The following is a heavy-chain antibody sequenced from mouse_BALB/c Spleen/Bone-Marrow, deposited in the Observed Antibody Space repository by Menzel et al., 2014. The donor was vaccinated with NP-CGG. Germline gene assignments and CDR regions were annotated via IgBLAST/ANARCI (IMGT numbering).Heavy chain of an antibody. J-gene: IGHJ4*01. CDR2: IYPGDGST. D-gene: IGHD4-1*01. CDR3: ARKENWAYAMDY. Sequence: QVQLQQSGPELVKPGASVKMSCKASGYTFTSNYIHWVKQRPGQGLEWIGWIYPGDGSTKYNEKFKGKTTLTADKSSSTAYMLLSSLTSEDSAIYFCARKENWAYAMDYWGQGTSVTVSS. V-gene: IGHV1S56*01. CDR1: GYTFTSNY.